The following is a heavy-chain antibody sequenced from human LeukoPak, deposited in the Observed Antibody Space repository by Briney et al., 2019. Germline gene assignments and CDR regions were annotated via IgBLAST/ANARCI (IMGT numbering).Heavy chain of an antibody. CDR1: GGSFSGYY. Sequence: SETLSLTCAVYGGSFSGYYWSWIRQPPGKGLEWIGEINHSGSTNYNPSLKSRVTISVDTSKNQFSLKLSSVTAADTAVYYCARGSRYSYGNYYYYYYMDVWGKGTTVTVSS. CDR2: INHSGST. CDR3: ARGSRYSYGNYYYYYYMDV. V-gene: IGHV4-34*01. J-gene: IGHJ6*03. D-gene: IGHD5-18*01.